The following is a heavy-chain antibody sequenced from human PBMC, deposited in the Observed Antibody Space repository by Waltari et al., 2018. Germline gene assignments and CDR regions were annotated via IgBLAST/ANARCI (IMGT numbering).Heavy chain of an antibody. J-gene: IGHJ4*02. CDR2: IRSRSSYI. CDR1: GFTFSSYS. CDR3: AKGRPVDY. V-gene: IGHV3-21*01. Sequence: EVQLVESGGGLVKPGGSLRLSCAASGFTFSSYSMNWVRQAPGKGRERVSSIRSRSSYIDYAGSVNGRFTISRDNAKNSLYLQMNSLRAEDTAVYYCAKGRPVDYWGQGTLVTVSS.